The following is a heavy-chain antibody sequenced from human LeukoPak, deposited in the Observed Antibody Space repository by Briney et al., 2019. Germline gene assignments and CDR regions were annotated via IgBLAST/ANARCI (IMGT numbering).Heavy chain of an antibody. CDR2: ISYDGSNK. D-gene: IGHD4-17*01. V-gene: IGHV3-30*18. J-gene: IGHJ4*02. Sequence: GGSLRLSCAASGFTFSSYGMPWVRQAPGKGLEWVAVISYDGSNKYYADSVKGRFTISRDNSKNTLYLQMNSLRAEDTAVYYCAKDTTFYGDGYYFDYWGQGTLVTVSS. CDR1: GFTFSSYG. CDR3: AKDTTFYGDGYYFDY.